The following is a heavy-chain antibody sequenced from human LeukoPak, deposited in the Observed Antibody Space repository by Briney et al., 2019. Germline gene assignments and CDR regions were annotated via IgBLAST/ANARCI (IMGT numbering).Heavy chain of an antibody. CDR3: AAVSSSWAFDY. V-gene: IGHV1-58*01. CDR1: GFTFTSSA. D-gene: IGHD6-13*01. J-gene: IGHJ4*02. Sequence: SVKVSCMASGFTFTSSAVQWVRQARGQRLEWIGWIVVGSGNTNYAQKFQERVTITRDMSTSTAYMELSSLRSEDTAVYYCAAVSSSWAFDYWGQGTLVTVSS. CDR2: IVVGSGNT.